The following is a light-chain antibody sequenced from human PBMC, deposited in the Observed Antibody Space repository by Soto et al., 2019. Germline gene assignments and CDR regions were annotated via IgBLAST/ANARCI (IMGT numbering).Light chain of an antibody. Sequence: DIQMTQSPSSLSASVGDRVTITCRASQSISSYLNWYQQKPGQAPKLLIYAASSLQSGVPSRFSGSGSGTDFTLTIRSLQPEDVAYYYCQQSYSTPYTFGRGTKLEIK. CDR3: QQSYSTPYT. V-gene: IGKV1-39*01. CDR1: QSISSY. CDR2: AAS. J-gene: IGKJ2*01.